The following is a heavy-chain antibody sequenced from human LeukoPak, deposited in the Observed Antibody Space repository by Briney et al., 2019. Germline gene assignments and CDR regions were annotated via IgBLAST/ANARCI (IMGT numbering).Heavy chain of an antibody. J-gene: IGHJ6*02. CDR3: AKEDYDFWSGYRDYYYYYGMDV. Sequence: GGSLRLSCAASGFTFSSYAMSWVRQAPGKGLEWVSAISGSGGSTYYADSVKGRFTISRDNSKNTLYLQMNSLRAEDTAVYYCAKEDYDFWSGYRDYYYYYGMDVWGQGITVTVSS. V-gene: IGHV3-23*01. CDR1: GFTFSSYA. CDR2: ISGSGGST. D-gene: IGHD3-3*01.